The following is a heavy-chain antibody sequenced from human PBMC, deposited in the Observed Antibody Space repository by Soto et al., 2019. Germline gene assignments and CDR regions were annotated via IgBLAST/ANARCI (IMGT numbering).Heavy chain of an antibody. CDR1: GGTFSSYA. J-gene: IGHJ6*02. CDR3: ARSQGGSSSLDIYYYYYYGMDV. V-gene: IGHV1-69*01. CDR2: IIPIFGTA. D-gene: IGHD2-15*01. Sequence: QVQLVQSGAEVKKPGSSVKASCKAPGGTFSSYAISWVRQAPGQGLEWMGGIIPIFGTAKYAQKFQGRVTITADESTSTGYIGLSSLRSADTAVYYCARSQGGSSSLDIYYYYYYGMDVWGQGTTVTVSS.